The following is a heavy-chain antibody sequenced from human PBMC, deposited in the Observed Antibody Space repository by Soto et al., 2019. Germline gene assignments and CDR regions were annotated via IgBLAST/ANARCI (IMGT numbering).Heavy chain of an antibody. CDR2: ISAYNGNT. CDR1: GYTFNSYG. Sequence: GASVKVSCKASGYTFNSYGISWVRQAPGQGLEWMGWISAYNGNTNYAQKLQGRVTMTTDTSTSTAYMELRSLRSDDTAVYYCARSNVVVVAANHYFDYWGQGTLVTVSS. D-gene: IGHD2-15*01. CDR3: ARSNVVVVAANHYFDY. V-gene: IGHV1-18*01. J-gene: IGHJ4*02.